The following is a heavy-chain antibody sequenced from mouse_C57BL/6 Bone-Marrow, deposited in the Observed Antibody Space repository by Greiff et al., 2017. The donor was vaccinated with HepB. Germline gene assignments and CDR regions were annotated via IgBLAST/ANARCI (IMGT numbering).Heavy chain of an antibody. CDR3: AVYYGYPWFAY. J-gene: IGHJ3*01. Sequence: QVQLKQPGAELVMPGASVKLSCKASGYTFTSYWMHWVKQRPGQGLEWIGEIDPSDSYTNYNQKFKGKSTLTVDKSSSTAYMQLSSLTSEDSAVYYCAVYYGYPWFAYWGQGTLVTVSA. CDR1: GYTFTSYW. V-gene: IGHV1-69*01. CDR2: IDPSDSYT. D-gene: IGHD2-2*01.